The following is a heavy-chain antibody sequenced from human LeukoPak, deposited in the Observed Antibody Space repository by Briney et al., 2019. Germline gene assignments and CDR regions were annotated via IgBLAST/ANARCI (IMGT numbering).Heavy chain of an antibody. CDR1: GFTFDDYG. D-gene: IGHD2-2*01. Sequence: GGSLRLSCAASGFTFDDYGMSWVRQAPGKGLEWVSGINWNGGSTGYADSVKGRFTISRDNAKNSLYLQMNSLRAEDTAVYYCARGRYCSSTSCYSYYYFYYMDVWGKGTTVTISS. V-gene: IGHV3-20*04. J-gene: IGHJ6*03. CDR2: INWNGGST. CDR3: ARGRYCSSTSCYSYYYFYYMDV.